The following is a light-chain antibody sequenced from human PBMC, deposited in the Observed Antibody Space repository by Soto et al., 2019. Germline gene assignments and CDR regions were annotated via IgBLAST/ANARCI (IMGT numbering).Light chain of an antibody. CDR1: QTISSW. Sequence: DIQMTQSPSTLSGSVGDRVTITCRSSQTISSWLAWYQQKPGKAPDLLIYDASRLQGGVPSRFSVSGSGTDFTITISSLQPEDFATYYCRQSYSNPPKFGQGTKVDIK. V-gene: IGKV1-39*01. CDR2: DAS. J-gene: IGKJ1*01. CDR3: RQSYSNPPK.